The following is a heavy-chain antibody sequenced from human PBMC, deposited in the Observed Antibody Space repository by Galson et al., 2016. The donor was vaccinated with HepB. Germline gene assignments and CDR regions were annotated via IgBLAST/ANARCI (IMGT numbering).Heavy chain of an antibody. Sequence: SVKVSCKASGYDFTTFGIGWVRQAPGQGLEWIGRIAIYNDKRDYAQKFQGRVTMTADTSTDPAYMQLNNLTSDDTATYYCARSAYSSGDFWGQGTLITVSS. D-gene: IGHD6-19*01. CDR3: ARSAYSSGDF. CDR2: IAIYNDKR. V-gene: IGHV1-18*01. J-gene: IGHJ4*02. CDR1: GYDFTTFG.